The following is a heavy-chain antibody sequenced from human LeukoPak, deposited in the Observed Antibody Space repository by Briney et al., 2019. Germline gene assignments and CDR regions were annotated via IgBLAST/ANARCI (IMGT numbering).Heavy chain of an antibody. Sequence: GGSLRLSCAASGFTFSSNWMSWVRQAPGKGLEWVANIKQDGSEKYYVDSVKGRFTISRDNSKNTLYLQMNSLRAEDTAVYYCAKGGLRRGWYFDLWGRGTLVTVSS. J-gene: IGHJ2*01. D-gene: IGHD4-17*01. V-gene: IGHV3-7*03. CDR3: AKGGLRRGWYFDL. CDR2: IKQDGSEK. CDR1: GFTFSSNW.